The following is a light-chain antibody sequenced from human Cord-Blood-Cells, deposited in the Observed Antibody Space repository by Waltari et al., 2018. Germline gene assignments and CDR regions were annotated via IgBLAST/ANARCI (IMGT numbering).Light chain of an antibody. CDR2: DVS. Sequence: QSALTHPRPVSGSPGQSVTIPCPGTSSAFRGYNYVPWYQQHPGKAPKLMIYDVSKRPSGVPDRFSGSKSGNTASLTISGLQAEDEADYYCCSYAGSYTYVFGTGTKVTVL. CDR1: SSAFRGYNY. J-gene: IGLJ1*01. V-gene: IGLV2-11*01. CDR3: CSYAGSYTYV.